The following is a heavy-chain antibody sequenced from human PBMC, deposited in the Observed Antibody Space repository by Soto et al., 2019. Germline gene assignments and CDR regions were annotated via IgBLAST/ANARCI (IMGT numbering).Heavy chain of an antibody. Sequence: PGGSLRLSCAASGFTFSDYYMSWIRQAPGKGLEWVSYISSSSSYTNYADSVKGRFTISRDNAKNSLYLQMNSLRAEDTAVYFWARDPTKTGDTGFWGQGTLVTVSS. CDR3: ARDPTKTGDTGF. V-gene: IGHV3-11*06. CDR1: GFTFSDYY. D-gene: IGHD7-27*01. CDR2: ISSSSSYT. J-gene: IGHJ4*02.